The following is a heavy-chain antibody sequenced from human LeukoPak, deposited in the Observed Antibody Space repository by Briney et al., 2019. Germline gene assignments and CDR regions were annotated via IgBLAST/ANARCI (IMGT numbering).Heavy chain of an antibody. CDR3: AGVAAHIVVVPAASDAFDI. CDR2: INPNSGGT. V-gene: IGHV1-2*02. Sequence: GASVKVSCKVSGYTFTGYYMHWVRQAPGQGLEWMGWINPNSGGTNYAQKFQGRVTMTRDTSISTAYMELSRLRSDDTAVYYCAGVAAHIVVVPAASDAFDIWGQGTMVTVSS. D-gene: IGHD2-2*01. J-gene: IGHJ3*02. CDR1: GYTFTGYY.